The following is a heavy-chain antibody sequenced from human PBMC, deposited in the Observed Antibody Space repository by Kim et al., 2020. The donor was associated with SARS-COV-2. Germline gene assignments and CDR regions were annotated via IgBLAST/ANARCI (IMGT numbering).Heavy chain of an antibody. V-gene: IGHV4-31*03. Sequence: SETLSLTCSVSGVSISTGGHYWGWVRQHPGKGLEWIGFVYNSGSTYYNPSLKSRVTISGDTSKNQFSLNMRSVTAADTAVYYCACSVGSTPVYYF. CDR3: ACSVGSTPVYYF. J-gene: IGHJ4*01. D-gene: IGHD6-19*01. CDR2: VYNSGST. CDR1: GVSISTGGHY.